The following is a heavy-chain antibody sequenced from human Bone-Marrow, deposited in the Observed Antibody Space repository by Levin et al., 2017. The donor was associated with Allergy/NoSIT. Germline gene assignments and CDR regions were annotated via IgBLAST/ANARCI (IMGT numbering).Heavy chain of an antibody. CDR2: IYSGGST. CDR3: ARVTYYYDSSGYWDAFDI. J-gene: IGHJ3*02. CDR1: GFTVSSNY. Sequence: GGSLRLSCAASGFTVSSNYMSWVRQAPGKGLEWVSVIYSGGSTYYADSVKGRFTISRDNSKNTLYLQMNSLRAEDTAVYYCARVTYYYDSSGYWDAFDIWGQGTMVTVSS. V-gene: IGHV3-53*01. D-gene: IGHD3-22*01.